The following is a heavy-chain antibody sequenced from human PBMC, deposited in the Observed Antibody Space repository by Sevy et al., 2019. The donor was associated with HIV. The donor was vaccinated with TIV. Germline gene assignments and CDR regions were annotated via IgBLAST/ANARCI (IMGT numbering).Heavy chain of an antibody. CDR1: GFTVSSNY. Sequence: GGSLKLSCAASGFTVSSNYMSWVRHAPGKGLEWVSVIYSGGSTYYADSVKGRFTISRDNSKNTLYLQMNSLRAEDTAVYYCARDRIAAAGTYYYGMDVWGQGTTVTVSS. V-gene: IGHV3-53*01. CDR2: IYSGGST. J-gene: IGHJ6*02. D-gene: IGHD6-13*01. CDR3: ARDRIAAAGTYYYGMDV.